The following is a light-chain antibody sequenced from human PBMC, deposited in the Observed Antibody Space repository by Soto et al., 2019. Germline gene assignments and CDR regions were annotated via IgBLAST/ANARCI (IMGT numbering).Light chain of an antibody. CDR3: QQRSNWLT. Sequence: EIVLTQSPATLSLSPGERATLSCRASQSVSSYLAWYQQKPGQAPSLLINDASTRATGIPARFSGSGSGTDFTLTISSLEPEDFAVYYCQQRSNWLTFGGGTKVEIK. CDR1: QSVSSY. J-gene: IGKJ4*01. CDR2: DAS. V-gene: IGKV3-11*01.